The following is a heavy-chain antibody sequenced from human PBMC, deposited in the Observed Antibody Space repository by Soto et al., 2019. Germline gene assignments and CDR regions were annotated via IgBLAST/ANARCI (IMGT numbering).Heavy chain of an antibody. CDR2: INAGNGNT. V-gene: IGHV1-3*01. CDR3: ARDHSNYYGSGKAYYYYYGMDV. D-gene: IGHD3-10*01. J-gene: IGHJ6*02. Sequence: ASVKVSCKASGYTFTSYAMHWVRQAPGQRLEWMGWINAGNGNTKYSQEFQGRATITGDTSASTAYMELSSLRSEDTAVYYCARDHSNYYGSGKAYYYYYGMDVWGQGTTVTVSS. CDR1: GYTFTSYA.